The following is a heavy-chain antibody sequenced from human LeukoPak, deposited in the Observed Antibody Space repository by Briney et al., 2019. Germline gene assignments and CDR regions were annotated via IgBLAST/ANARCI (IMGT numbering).Heavy chain of an antibody. J-gene: IGHJ4*02. V-gene: IGHV3-23*01. CDR2: VSGSGANT. CDR1: GFTFSSYA. Sequence: GGSLRLSCAASGFTFSSYAMSWVRQAPGKGLEWVSAVSGSGANTYHSDSVRGRFTISRDNSKNTLHLQMNSPRAEDTAVFYCAREPRDCTGGTCHSGGGYYFEYWGQGILVTVSS. D-gene: IGHD2-8*02. CDR3: AREPRDCTGGTCHSGGGYYFEY.